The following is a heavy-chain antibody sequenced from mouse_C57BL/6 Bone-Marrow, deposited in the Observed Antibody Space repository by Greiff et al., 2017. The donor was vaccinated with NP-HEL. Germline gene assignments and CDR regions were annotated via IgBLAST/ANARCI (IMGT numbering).Heavy chain of an antibody. Sequence: EVHLVESGGDLVKPGGSLKLSCAASGFTFSSYGMSWVRQTPDKRLEWVATISSGGSYTYYPDSVKGRFTISRDNAKNTLYLQMSSLKSEDTAMYYCARHEIVVATRYAMDYWGQGTSVTVSS. D-gene: IGHD1-1*01. V-gene: IGHV5-6*01. CDR1: GFTFSSYG. J-gene: IGHJ4*01. CDR3: ARHEIVVATRYAMDY. CDR2: ISSGGSYT.